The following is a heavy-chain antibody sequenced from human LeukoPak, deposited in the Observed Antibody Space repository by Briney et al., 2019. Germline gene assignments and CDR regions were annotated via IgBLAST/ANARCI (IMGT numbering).Heavy chain of an antibody. D-gene: IGHD1-26*01. CDR3: AKVPGGSYYFDY. CDR2: ISGSGGST. CDR1: GFTFSSYA. J-gene: IGHJ4*02. V-gene: IGHV3-23*01. Sequence: PGGSLRLSCAASGFTFSSYAMSWVRQAPGKGLEWVSAISGSGGSTYYADSVKGRFTISRDNSKNTLYLQMNSLRAEDTALYYCAKVPGGSYYFDYWGQGTLVTVSS.